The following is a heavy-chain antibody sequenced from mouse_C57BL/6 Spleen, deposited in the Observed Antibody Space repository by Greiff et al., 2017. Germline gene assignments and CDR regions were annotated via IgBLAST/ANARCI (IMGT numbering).Heavy chain of an antibody. D-gene: IGHD2-4*01. CDR2: IDPETGCT. J-gene: IGHJ4*01. V-gene: IGHV1-15*01. CDR1: GYTFTDYE. Sequence: QVQLQQSGAELVRPGASVTLSCKASGYTFTDYEMHWVKQTPVHGLEWIGAIDPETGCTAYNQKFKGKAILTADKSSSTAYMELRSLTSEDSAVYYCTTYDYVSYYAMDYWGQGTSVTVSS. CDR3: TTYDYVSYYAMDY.